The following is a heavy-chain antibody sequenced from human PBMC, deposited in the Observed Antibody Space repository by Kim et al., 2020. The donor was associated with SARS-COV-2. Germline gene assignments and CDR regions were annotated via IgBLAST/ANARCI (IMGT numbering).Heavy chain of an antibody. Sequence: GEALKISCEGAGYNFTNYRIDLGRLKPGKGLERMVIFHPSDSDSIYSRSFQGQVTISVDKYITTAYLQWRSLKASDTAMYYCARLWRGSKYSSSGGLDVWGQGTPVSVSS. CDR1: GYNFTNYR. D-gene: IGHD6-6*01. V-gene: IGHV5-51*01. CDR3: ARLWRGSKYSSSGGLDV. CDR2: FHPSDSDS. J-gene: IGHJ6*02.